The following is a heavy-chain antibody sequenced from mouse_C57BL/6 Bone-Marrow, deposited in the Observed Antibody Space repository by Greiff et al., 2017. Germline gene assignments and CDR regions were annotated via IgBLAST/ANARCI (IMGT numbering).Heavy chain of an antibody. Sequence: QVQLQQPGAELVRPGTSVKLSCKASGYTFTSYWMHWVKQRPGQGLEWIGVIDPSDSYTNYNQKFKGKATLTVDTSSSTAYMQLSSLTSEDSAVYYGAREDYYGSSYRFAYWGQGTLVTVSA. V-gene: IGHV1-59*01. D-gene: IGHD1-1*01. CDR3: AREDYYGSSYRFAY. CDR1: GYTFTSYW. J-gene: IGHJ3*01. CDR2: IDPSDSYT.